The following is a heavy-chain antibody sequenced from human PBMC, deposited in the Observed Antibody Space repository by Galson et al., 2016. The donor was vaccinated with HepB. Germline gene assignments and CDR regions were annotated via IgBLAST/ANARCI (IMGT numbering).Heavy chain of an antibody. CDR3: ARDDSGGWYGFHYGMDV. J-gene: IGHJ6*02. V-gene: IGHV4-59*01. D-gene: IGHD6-19*01. CDR2: IYYSGRT. Sequence: TLSLTCTVSGASISGYYLSWIRQPPGKGLEWIGYIYYSGRTNYNPSLKSRVTISVDTSKNQFPRKLSSVTAADTAVYYCARDDSGGWYGFHYGMDVWGQGTTVTVSS. CDR1: GASISGYY.